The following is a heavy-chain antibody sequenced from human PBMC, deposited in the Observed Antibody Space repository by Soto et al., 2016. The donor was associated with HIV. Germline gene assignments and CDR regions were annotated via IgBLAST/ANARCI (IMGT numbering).Heavy chain of an antibody. CDR1: GFTFSSYS. V-gene: IGHV3-21*01. D-gene: IGHD5-12*01. J-gene: IGHJ6*01. CDR2: ISSSSSYI. CDR3: ARAYVAYGMDG. Sequence: EVQLVESGGGLVKPGGSQRLSCAASGFTFSSYSMNWVRQAPGKGLEWVSSISSSSSYIYYADSVKGRFTISRDNAKNSVYLQMNSLRAEDTGVYYCARAYVAYGMDGLGAKGPRSPXLQ.